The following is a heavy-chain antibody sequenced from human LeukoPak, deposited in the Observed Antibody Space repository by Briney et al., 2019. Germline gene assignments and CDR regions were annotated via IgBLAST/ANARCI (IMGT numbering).Heavy chain of an antibody. D-gene: IGHD5-18*01. CDR3: ARVTVGYSYGLEAKYSFDY. V-gene: IGHV1-69*13. CDR2: IIPIFGTA. Sequence: ASVNVSCKASGGTFGSYAISWVRQAPGQGLEWMGGIIPIFGTANYAQKFQGRVTITADESTSTAYMELSSLRSEDTAVYYCARVTVGYSYGLEAKYSFDYWGQGTLVTVSS. J-gene: IGHJ4*02. CDR1: GGTFGSYA.